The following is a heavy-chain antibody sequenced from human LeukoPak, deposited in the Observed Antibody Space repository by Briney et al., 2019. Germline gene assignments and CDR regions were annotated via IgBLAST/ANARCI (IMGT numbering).Heavy chain of an antibody. D-gene: IGHD4-23*01. J-gene: IGHJ4*02. CDR2: VDPEDGET. CDR1: GYTFTDYY. Sequence: ASVKVSCKVSGYTFTDYYMHWVQQAPGKGLEWMGLVDPEDGETIYAEKFQGRVTITADTSTDIAYMEMSSLRSEDTAVYYCATLTTVETSNDYWGQGTLVTVSS. CDR3: ATLTTVETSNDY. V-gene: IGHV1-69-2*01.